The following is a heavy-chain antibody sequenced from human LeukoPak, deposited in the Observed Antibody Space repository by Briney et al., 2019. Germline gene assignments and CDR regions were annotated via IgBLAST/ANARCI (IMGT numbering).Heavy chain of an antibody. CDR1: GGSISSYY. CDR2: IYYSGST. V-gene: IGHV4-59*08. J-gene: IGHJ6*02. CDR3: ARRGEVAPPAGHYYYGMDV. D-gene: IGHD2-2*01. Sequence: PETLSLTCTVSGGSISSYYWSWIRQPPGKGLEWIGYIYYSGSTNYNPSLKSRVTISVDTSKNQFSLKLSSVTAADTAVYYCARRGEVAPPAGHYYYGMDVWGQGTTVTVSS.